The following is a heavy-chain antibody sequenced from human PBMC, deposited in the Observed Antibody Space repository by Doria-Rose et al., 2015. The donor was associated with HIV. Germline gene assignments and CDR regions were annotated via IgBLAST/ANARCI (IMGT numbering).Heavy chain of an antibody. J-gene: IGHJ4*02. CDR3: ARIKSSRWYHKYYFDF. CDR2: NLSDDER. V-gene: IGHV2-26*01. D-gene: IGHD6-13*01. CDR1: GVSLSSPGMG. Sequence: ESGPVLVKPTETLTLTCTVSGVSLSSPGMGVSWIRQPPGKALEWLVHNLSDDERSYTTSLKSRLPIASGTSKSQLVLTMTDMDPVDTATYYCARIKSSRWYHKYYFDFWGQGTLVIVS.